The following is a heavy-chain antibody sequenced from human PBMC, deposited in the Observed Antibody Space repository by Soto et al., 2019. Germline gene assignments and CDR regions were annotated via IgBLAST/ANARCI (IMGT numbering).Heavy chain of an antibody. Sequence: QVQLVESGGGLVKPGGSLRLSCAASGFTFSDYYMSWIRQAPGKGLEWVSYISSSGSTIYYADSVKGRFTISRDNAKNSLKLQMNSLRAEDTAVYYCAKDPQIRSCSGGSCYSGYYYMDVWGKGTTVTVSS. CDR2: ISSSGSTI. CDR3: AKDPQIRSCSGGSCYSGYYYMDV. J-gene: IGHJ6*03. D-gene: IGHD2-15*01. CDR1: GFTFSDYY. V-gene: IGHV3-11*04.